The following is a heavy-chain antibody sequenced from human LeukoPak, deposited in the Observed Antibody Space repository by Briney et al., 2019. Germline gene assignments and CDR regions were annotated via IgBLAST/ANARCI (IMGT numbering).Heavy chain of an antibody. CDR3: ARFGGSFFAFHY. D-gene: IGHD6-25*01. J-gene: IGHJ4*02. Sequence: SEALSLTCTVSGDSISSYYWNWIRQSPGKGLEWIGYSFYSGETSYNPSLRGRVTVTLDTSNNQFSLPLSSVTAADTAIYYCARFGGSFFAFHYWGQGILVTVSS. V-gene: IGHV4-59*01. CDR2: SFYSGET. CDR1: GDSISSYY.